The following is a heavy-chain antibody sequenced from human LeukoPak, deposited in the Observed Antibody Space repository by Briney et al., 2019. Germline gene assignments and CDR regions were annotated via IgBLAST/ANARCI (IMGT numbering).Heavy chain of an antibody. V-gene: IGHV1-69*06. Sequence: GASVKVSCKASGGTFSSYAISWVRQAPGQGLEWMGGIIPIFGTANYAQKFQGRVTLTWTTSISTAYMEPSSLKSEDTAVYFCARSGPISLRFWGQGTLVTVSS. D-gene: IGHD2/OR15-2a*01. CDR3: ARSGPISLRF. J-gene: IGHJ4*02. CDR1: GGTFSSYA. CDR2: IIPIFGTA.